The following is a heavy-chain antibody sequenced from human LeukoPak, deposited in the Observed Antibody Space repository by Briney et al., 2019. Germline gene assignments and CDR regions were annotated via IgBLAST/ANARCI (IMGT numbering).Heavy chain of an antibody. D-gene: IGHD3-3*02. V-gene: IGHV4-4*07. CDR3: ARSHFWSGYEDYYFDY. Sequence: TSETLSLTCTVSGGSISNYYWSWIRQPAGKGLEWIGRIYISGSTNYNPSLKSRVTMSVDTSKNQFSLRLSSMTAADTAVYYCARSHFWSGYEDYYFDYWGQGTLVTVSS. CDR2: IYISGST. J-gene: IGHJ4*02. CDR1: GGSISNYY.